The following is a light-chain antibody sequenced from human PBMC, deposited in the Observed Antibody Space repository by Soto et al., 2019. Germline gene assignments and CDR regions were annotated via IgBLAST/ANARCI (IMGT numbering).Light chain of an antibody. Sequence: QSALTQPASVSGSPGQSVTISCTGTSSDVGGYNYVSWYQQHPGKAPQLMIYEVSNRPSGVSNRFSDSKSGNTASLTISGLQAEDEDDYYCSAYTSNSTRVFGGGTKLTVL. J-gene: IGLJ3*02. CDR2: EVS. CDR1: SSDVGGYNY. V-gene: IGLV2-14*01. CDR3: SAYTSNSTRV.